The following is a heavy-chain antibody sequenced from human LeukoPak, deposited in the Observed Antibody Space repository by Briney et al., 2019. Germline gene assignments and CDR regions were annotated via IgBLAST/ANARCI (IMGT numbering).Heavy chain of an antibody. CDR2: INPNSGGT. Sequence: GASVKVSCKASGYTFTGYYMHWVRQAPGQGLEWMGWINPNSGGTNYAQKFQGRVTMTRDTSISTAYMELSRLRSDDTAVYYCARDFCSGGSCYTLVYWGQGTLVTVSS. CDR1: GYTFTGYY. CDR3: ARDFCSGGSCYTLVY. J-gene: IGHJ4*02. V-gene: IGHV1-2*02. D-gene: IGHD2-15*01.